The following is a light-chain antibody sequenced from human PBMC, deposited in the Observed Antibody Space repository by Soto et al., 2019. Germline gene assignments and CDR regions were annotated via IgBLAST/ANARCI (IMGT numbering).Light chain of an antibody. V-gene: IGLV2-14*01. CDR3: SSYTSSSTYV. J-gene: IGLJ1*01. CDR1: SSDVGGYNY. Sequence: QSALTQPASVSGSPGQSITISCTGTSSDVGGYNYVSWYQQHPGKAPKLMIYEVSNRPSGVSNRFSGSKSGNTASLTISGLQSADEADYHCSSYTSSSTYVFGTGTKLTVL. CDR2: EVS.